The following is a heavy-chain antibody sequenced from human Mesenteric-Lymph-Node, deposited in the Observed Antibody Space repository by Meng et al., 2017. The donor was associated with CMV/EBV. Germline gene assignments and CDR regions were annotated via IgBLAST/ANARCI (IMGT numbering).Heavy chain of an antibody. J-gene: IGHJ6*02. CDR3: AREILHYGMDV. Sequence: GESLKISCAASGFTFSSHIIHWVRQAPGKGLEWVALISHDGTDKYYEDSVTGRFTISRDNSKNTLYLQMLSLRAEDTAVYFCAREILHYGMDVWGQGTTVTSP. CDR2: ISHDGTDK. CDR1: GFTFSSHI. V-gene: IGHV3-30*03.